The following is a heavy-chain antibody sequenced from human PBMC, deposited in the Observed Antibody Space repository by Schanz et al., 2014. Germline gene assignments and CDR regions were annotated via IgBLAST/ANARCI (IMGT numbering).Heavy chain of an antibody. Sequence: EVQVVESGGDLVQPGGSLRLSCAVSGCTFSNYGMGWVRQAPGKGLEWVSAISGSGGSTYYADSVKGRFTISRDNSKNTLYLQMNSLRVEDTAVYYCAKHVRSLTGNDYWGQGTLVTVSS. CDR3: AKHVRSLTGNDY. D-gene: IGHD3-9*01. CDR1: GCTFSNYG. J-gene: IGHJ4*02. CDR2: ISGSGGST. V-gene: IGHV3-23*04.